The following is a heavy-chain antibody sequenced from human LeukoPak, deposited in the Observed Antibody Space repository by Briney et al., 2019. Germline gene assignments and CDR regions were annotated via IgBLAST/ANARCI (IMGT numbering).Heavy chain of an antibody. Sequence: SETLSLTCAAYGGSFSGYYWSWIRQPPGKGLEWIGEINHSGSTNYNPSLKSRVTISVDTSKNQFSLKLSSVTAADTAVYYCARYAFGGVIAPEDDYWGQGTLVTVSS. V-gene: IGHV4-34*01. J-gene: IGHJ4*02. D-gene: IGHD3-16*02. CDR1: GGSFSGYY. CDR2: INHSGST. CDR3: ARYAFGGVIAPEDDY.